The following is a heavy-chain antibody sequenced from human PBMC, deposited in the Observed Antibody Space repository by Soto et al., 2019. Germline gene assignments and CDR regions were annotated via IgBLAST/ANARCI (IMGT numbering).Heavy chain of an antibody. CDR1: GGSISSSSYY. V-gene: IGHV4-39*01. CDR2: IFYSGST. J-gene: IGHJ4*02. D-gene: IGHD6-19*01. CDR3: ARHDYATYSSGWWLDY. Sequence: SETLSLTCTVSGGSISSSSYYWGWIRQPPGKGLEWIVSIFYSGSTYYNPSLKRGVTISVETSKNQFSLKLSSGTAADTAVYYCARHDYATYSSGWWLDYWGQGTLVTVSS.